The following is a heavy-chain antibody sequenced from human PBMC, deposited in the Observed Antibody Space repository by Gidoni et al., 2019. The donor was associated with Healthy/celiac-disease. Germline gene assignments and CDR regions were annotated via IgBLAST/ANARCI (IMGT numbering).Heavy chain of an antibody. J-gene: IGHJ3*02. V-gene: IGHV3-21*01. CDR2: ISSSSSYI. Sequence: EVQLVESGGGLVKLGGSLRLSGAASGSTFSSYSLNWVRQAPGKGLECVSSISSSSSYIYYADSVKCRFTISRDNAKNSLYLPMDILRAEDTAVYYCARDAGGFYGSGSYSGAFYIWGQGTMVTVAS. CDR3: ARDAGGFYGSGSYSGAFYI. CDR1: GSTFSSYS. D-gene: IGHD3-10*01.